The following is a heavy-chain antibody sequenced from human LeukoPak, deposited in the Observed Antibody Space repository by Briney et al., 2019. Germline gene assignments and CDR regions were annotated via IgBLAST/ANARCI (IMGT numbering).Heavy chain of an antibody. CDR2: IYTSGST. V-gene: IGHV4-61*02. J-gene: IGHJ4*02. Sequence: SETLSLTCTVSGGSISSGSYYWSWIRQPAGKGLEWIGRIYTSGSTNYNPSLKSRVTISVDTSKNQFSLKLSSVTAADTAVYYCARDKKEQWPYFDYWGQGTLVTVSS. CDR1: GGSISSGSYY. D-gene: IGHD6-19*01. CDR3: ARDKKEQWPYFDY.